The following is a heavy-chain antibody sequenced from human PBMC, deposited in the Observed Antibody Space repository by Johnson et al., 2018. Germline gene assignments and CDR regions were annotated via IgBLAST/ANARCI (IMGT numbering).Heavy chain of an antibody. J-gene: IGHJ6*02. Sequence: VQLVQSGGGLVQPGGSLRLSCAASGFTFSSYSMNWVSQAPGKGLEWVSYISSSSRTIYYADSVKGRFTIPRDNAKNSLHLQMNSLRDEDPAGYYCARGTTQPDYSGMDVWGQGTTVTVSS. CDR1: GFTFSSYS. CDR3: ARGTTQPDYSGMDV. CDR2: ISSSSRTI. D-gene: IGHD4-11*01. V-gene: IGHV3-48*02.